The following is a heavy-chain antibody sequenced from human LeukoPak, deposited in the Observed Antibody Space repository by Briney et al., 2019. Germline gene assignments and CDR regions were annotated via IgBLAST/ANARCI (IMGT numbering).Heavy chain of an antibody. D-gene: IGHD4/OR15-4a*01. CDR3: ARFIEVPFHFDS. CDR1: GYNFQNFG. J-gene: IGHJ4*02. Sequence: ASVKVSCKASGYNFQNFGVNWVRQAPGRGLEWVGWVSPYKHNTNYAEKFQGRVTMTADTSTNTAYMELRSLRSDDTAIYYCARFIEVPFHFDSWGQGTRVTVSS. CDR2: VSPYKHNT. V-gene: IGHV1-18*01.